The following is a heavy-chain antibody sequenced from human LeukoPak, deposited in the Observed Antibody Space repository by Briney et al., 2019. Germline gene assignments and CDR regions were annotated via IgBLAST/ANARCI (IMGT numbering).Heavy chain of an antibody. D-gene: IGHD3-3*01. V-gene: IGHV3-23*01. J-gene: IGHJ4*02. CDR2: ISGSGGST. CDR3: AKRVNDFWSGYYLDY. CDR1: GFTFSSYA. Sequence: GGSLRLSCAASGFTFSSYATSWVRQAPGKGLEWVSAISGSGGSTYYADSVKGRFTISRDNSKNTLYLQMNSLRAEDTAVYYCAKRVNDFWSGYYLDYWGQGTLVTVSS.